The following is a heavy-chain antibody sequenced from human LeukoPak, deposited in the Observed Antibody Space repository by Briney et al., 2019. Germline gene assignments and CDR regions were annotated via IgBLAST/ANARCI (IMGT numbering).Heavy chain of an antibody. CDR1: GGSISSYY. Sequence: PSETLSLTCTVPGGSISSYYWSWIRQPAGKGLEWIGRIYSSGSTNYNPSLKSRVTMSIDTSKNQFSLKLTSVTAADTALYYCARDAHYSSSWYYYGMDVWGQGTTVTVSS. CDR3: ARDAHYSSSWYYYGMDV. V-gene: IGHV4-4*07. J-gene: IGHJ6*02. CDR2: IYSSGST. D-gene: IGHD6-13*01.